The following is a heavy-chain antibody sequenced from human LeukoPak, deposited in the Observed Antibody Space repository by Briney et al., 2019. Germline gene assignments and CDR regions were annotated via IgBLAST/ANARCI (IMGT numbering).Heavy chain of an antibody. J-gene: IGHJ4*02. CDR2: IYSGGTI. V-gene: IGHV3-66*02. D-gene: IGHD4-11*01. CDR1: GFTVSSNY. Sequence: PGGPLRLSCAASGFTVSSNYMSWVRQAPGKGLEWVSIIYSGGTIYYADSVKGRFTISRDNSKNTLYLQMNSLRAEDTAVYYCARGIDYTEGYWGQGTLVTVSS. CDR3: ARGIDYTEGY.